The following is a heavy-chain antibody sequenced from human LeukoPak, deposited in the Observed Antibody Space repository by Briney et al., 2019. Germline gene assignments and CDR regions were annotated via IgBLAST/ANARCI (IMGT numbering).Heavy chain of an antibody. CDR2: ISSSGSTI. CDR1: GFTFGDYY. J-gene: IGHJ3*02. D-gene: IGHD3-10*01. Sequence: PGGSLRLSCAASGFTFGDYYMSWIRQAPGKGLEWVSYISSSGSTIYYADSVKGRFTISRDNAKNSLYLQMNSLRAEDTAVYYCARVLLWFGELLGAFDIWGQGTMVTVSS. V-gene: IGHV3-11*04. CDR3: ARVLLWFGELLGAFDI.